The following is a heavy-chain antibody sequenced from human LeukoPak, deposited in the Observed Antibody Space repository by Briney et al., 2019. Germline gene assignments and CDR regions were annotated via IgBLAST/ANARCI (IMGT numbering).Heavy chain of an antibody. CDR2: ISSSGSTI. CDR1: GFTFSSYE. CDR3: ARDRSSWAHYYYGMDV. V-gene: IGHV3-48*03. J-gene: IGHJ6*02. D-gene: IGHD6-13*01. Sequence: PGGSLRPSCAASGFTFSSYEMNWVRQAPGKRLEWVSYISSSGSTIYYADSVKGRFTISRDNAKNSLYLQMNSLRAEDTAVYYCARDRSSWAHYYYGMDVWGQGTTVTVSS.